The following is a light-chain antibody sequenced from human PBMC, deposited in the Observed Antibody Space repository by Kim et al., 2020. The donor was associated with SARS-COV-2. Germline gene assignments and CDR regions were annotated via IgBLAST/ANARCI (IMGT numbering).Light chain of an antibody. CDR1: QSVTSNY. V-gene: IGKV3-20*01. J-gene: IGKJ2*01. CDR3: QQYDSSPRT. CDR2: AAS. Sequence: LSPGERATLSCRASQSVTSNYFAWYQQKPSQAPRLLIYAASSRATGIPDRFSGSGSGTDFTLTISRLEPEDFAVYYCQQYDSSPRTFGQGTKLEI.